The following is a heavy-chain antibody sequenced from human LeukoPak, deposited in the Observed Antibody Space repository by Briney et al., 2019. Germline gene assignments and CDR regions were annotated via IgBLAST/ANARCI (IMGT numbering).Heavy chain of an antibody. D-gene: IGHD6-19*01. J-gene: IGHJ3*02. CDR1: GFTFGNYG. V-gene: IGHV3-23*01. Sequence: GGTLRLSCAASGFTFGNYGMSWVRQAPGKGLEWVSGISDSGDSTYYADSVKGRFTISRDISKNTLFLQMNSLRAEDTAVYYCAKIQGWFNAAFHIGGQGTMVTVSS. CDR3: AKIQGWFNAAFHI. CDR2: ISDSGDST.